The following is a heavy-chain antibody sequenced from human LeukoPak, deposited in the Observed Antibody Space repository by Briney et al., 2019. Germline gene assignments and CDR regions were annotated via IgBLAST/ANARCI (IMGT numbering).Heavy chain of an antibody. V-gene: IGHV3-23*01. CDR2: ISGSGGST. Sequence: PGGSLRLSCAASGFTFNSYSMYWVRQAPGKGLEWDSAISGSGGSTYYADSVKGRFTISRDNSKNTLYLQMNSLRAEDTAVYYCAKDRVAVSVDPWGQGTLVTVSS. CDR3: AKDRVAVSVDP. D-gene: IGHD6-19*01. CDR1: GFTFNSYS. J-gene: IGHJ5*02.